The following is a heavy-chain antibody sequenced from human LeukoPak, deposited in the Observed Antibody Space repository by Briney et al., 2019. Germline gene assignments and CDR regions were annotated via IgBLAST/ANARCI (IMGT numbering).Heavy chain of an antibody. D-gene: IGHD2-2*01. V-gene: IGHV3-30*02. CDR2: IRYNGNNK. J-gene: IGHJ4*02. CDR3: AKGGDIVLVPPLLIEY. CDR1: GFTFSNYG. Sequence: GGSLRLSCAASGFTFSNYGMHWVRQAPGKGLEWVAFIRYNGNNKYYADSMKGRFTISRDNSKNTLYLQMNSLSSDDTATYYCAKGGDIVLVPPLLIEYWSQGTLVTVSS.